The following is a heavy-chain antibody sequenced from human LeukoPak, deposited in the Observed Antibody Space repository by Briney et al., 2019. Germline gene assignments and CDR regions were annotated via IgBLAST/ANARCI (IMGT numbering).Heavy chain of an antibody. CDR1: GFTFGDYA. J-gene: IGHJ4*02. Sequence: PGGSLRLSCAASGFTFGDYAIHWVRQAPGKGLEWVSGISWNSGSIGYADSVKGRFTISRDNAKNSLYLQMNSLRAEDMALYYCAKEAAAAGHIDYWGQGTLVTVSS. V-gene: IGHV3-9*03. D-gene: IGHD6-13*01. CDR2: ISWNSGSI. CDR3: AKEAAAAGHIDY.